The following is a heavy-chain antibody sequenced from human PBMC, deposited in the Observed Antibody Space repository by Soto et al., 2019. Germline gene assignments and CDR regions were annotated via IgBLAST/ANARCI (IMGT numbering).Heavy chain of an antibody. J-gene: IGHJ4*02. Sequence: EVQLVESGGGLVQSGGSLRLSCAASGFTFSSHWMSWVRQAPGKGLEWVANIIQDGGDKYYVDSVEGRFTISRDNAKNSLYLQMNSLRAEDTAVYYCARALYGGTTTFGSWGQGTLVTVAS. CDR2: IIQDGGDK. D-gene: IGHD2-2*02. CDR1: GFTFSSHW. CDR3: ARALYGGTTTFGS. V-gene: IGHV3-7*05.